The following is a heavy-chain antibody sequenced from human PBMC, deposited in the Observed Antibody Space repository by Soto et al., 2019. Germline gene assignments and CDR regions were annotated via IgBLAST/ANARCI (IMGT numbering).Heavy chain of an antibody. J-gene: IGHJ5*02. V-gene: IGHV1-2*02. CDR1: GYSFTVYY. CDR2: INRDNDDT. CDR3: ARGRDRAVPSAIDIDGP. D-gene: IGHD2-21*01. Sequence: QVQLVQSGAEVKEPGASVRVSWKASGYSFTVYYIHWVRQAPGQGREWVGWINRDNDDTTYAPKFAGRVTMPTDTSSSTGSMDVSKLTYDDTAVYYCARGRDRAVPSAIDIDGPWGQGTQVPVSS.